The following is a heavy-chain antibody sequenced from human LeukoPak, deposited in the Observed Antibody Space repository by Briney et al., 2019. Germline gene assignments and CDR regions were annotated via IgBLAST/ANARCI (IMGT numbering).Heavy chain of an antibody. CDR1: GYTFIGYY. D-gene: IGHD6-13*01. Sequence: ASVKVSCKASGYTFIGYYMHWVRQAPGQGLEWMGWINPNSGGTNYAQKFQGRVTMTRDTSISTAYMELSRLRSDDTAVYYCGRGRRWDSSTYRTPIESWGQGTLVSVSS. CDR2: INPNSGGT. V-gene: IGHV1-2*02. J-gene: IGHJ4*02. CDR3: GRGRRWDSSTYRTPIES.